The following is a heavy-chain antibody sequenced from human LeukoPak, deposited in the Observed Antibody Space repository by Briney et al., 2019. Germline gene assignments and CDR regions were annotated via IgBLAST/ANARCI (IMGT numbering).Heavy chain of an antibody. CDR2: IHYTGTT. CDR1: GGSISGYY. CDR3: AGRPSDYGDYFGMDV. D-gene: IGHD4-17*01. J-gene: IGHJ6*02. V-gene: IGHV4-59*08. Sequence: SETLSLTCSVSGGSISGYYWSWMRQSPGKGLEWIAYIHYTGTTNYNPSLRSRVTISVDTSKNELSLKLRSVTAADTAVYYCAGRPSDYGDYFGMDVWGQGTTVTVSS.